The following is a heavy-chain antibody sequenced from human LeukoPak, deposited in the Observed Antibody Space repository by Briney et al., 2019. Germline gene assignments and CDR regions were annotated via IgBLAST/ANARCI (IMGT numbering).Heavy chain of an antibody. J-gene: IGHJ4*02. CDR2: IYYSGST. D-gene: IGHD3-10*01. Sequence: PSQTLSLTCTVSGGSISSGDYYWSWIRQPPGKGLEWIGYIYYSGSTYYNPSLKSRVTISVDTSKNQFSLKLSSVTAADTAVYYCARKSMVRGVVSFFDYWDQGTLVTVSS. CDR1: GGSISSGDYY. CDR3: ARKSMVRGVVSFFDY. V-gene: IGHV4-30-4*01.